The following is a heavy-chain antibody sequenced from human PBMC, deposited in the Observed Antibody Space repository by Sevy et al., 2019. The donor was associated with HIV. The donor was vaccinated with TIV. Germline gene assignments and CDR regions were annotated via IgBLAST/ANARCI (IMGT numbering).Heavy chain of an antibody. J-gene: IGHJ5*02. CDR2: IYPGDSHT. Sequence: GESLKISCEISGYIVTSYWIGWVRQKPGEGLEWMGLIYPGDSHTAYSPSFQGQVSISADPSLGTAYLQWTSLKASDTAIYCCVGGLALPFDLWGQGTPVTVSS. CDR1: GYIVTSYW. CDR3: VGGLALPFDL. V-gene: IGHV5-51*01.